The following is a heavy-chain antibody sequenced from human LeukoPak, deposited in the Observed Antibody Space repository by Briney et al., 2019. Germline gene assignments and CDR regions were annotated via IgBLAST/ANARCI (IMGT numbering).Heavy chain of an antibody. J-gene: IGHJ4*02. V-gene: IGHV4-59*06. CDR3: AREVRSYYDSSGWHFDY. D-gene: IGHD3-22*01. Sequence: SETLSLTCTVSGGSISSYYWSWIRQHPGKGLEWIGYIYYSGSTYYNPSLKSRVTISVDTSKNQFSLKLSSVTAADTAVYYCAREVRSYYDSSGWHFDYWGQGTLVTVSS. CDR1: GGSISSYY. CDR2: IYYSGST.